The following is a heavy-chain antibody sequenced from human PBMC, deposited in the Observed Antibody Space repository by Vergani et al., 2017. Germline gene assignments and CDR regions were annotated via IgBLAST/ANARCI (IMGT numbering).Heavy chain of an antibody. CDR3: ARGSSSPWYYYYGMDV. Sequence: QVQLQQWGAGLLKPSETLSLTCAVYGGSFSGYYWCWIRQPPGKGLEWIGEINHSGSTNYNPSLKSRVTISVDTSKNQCSLKLSSVTAADTAGYYCARGSSSPWYYYYGMDVWVQGTTVTVSS. V-gene: IGHV4-34*01. D-gene: IGHD6-13*01. J-gene: IGHJ6*02. CDR2: INHSGST. CDR1: GGSFSGYY.